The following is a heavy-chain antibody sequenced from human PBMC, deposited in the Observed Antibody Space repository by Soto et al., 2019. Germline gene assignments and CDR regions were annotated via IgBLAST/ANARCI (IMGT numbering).Heavy chain of an antibody. CDR3: ARESGLCTARIRGLGWSDP. J-gene: IGHJ5*02. CDR1: GFTFSGYW. Sequence: EMQLVASGAGVVQPGGSLRLAGTASGFTFSGYWLNWVRQAPGQGLAWVARIKQDGSEEHYVDSVKGRFTISRDNANNSVYLQMNSLRAADTAVYYCARESGLCTARIRGLGWSDPGGEGAIGSVSA. V-gene: IGHV3-7*03. CDR2: IKQDGSEE. D-gene: IGHD3-10*01.